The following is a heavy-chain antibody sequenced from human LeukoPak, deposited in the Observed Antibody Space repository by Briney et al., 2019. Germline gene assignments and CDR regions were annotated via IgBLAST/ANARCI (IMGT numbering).Heavy chain of an antibody. V-gene: IGHV3-7*01. CDR3: ASRGYSYGYSF. J-gene: IGHJ4*02. Sequence: GGSLRLSCAASGFTFSSYLMSWVRQAPGKGLEWVANIKQDGSEKYYVDSVKGRFTISRDNAKNSLYLQMNSLRAEDTAVYYCASRGYSYGYSFWGQGTLVTVSS. CDR1: GFTFSSYL. D-gene: IGHD5-18*01. CDR2: IKQDGSEK.